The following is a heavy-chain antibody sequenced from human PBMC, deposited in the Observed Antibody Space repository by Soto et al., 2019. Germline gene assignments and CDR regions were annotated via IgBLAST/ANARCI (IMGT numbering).Heavy chain of an antibody. J-gene: IGHJ6*02. V-gene: IGHV3-13*01. CDR2: IGTAGDT. D-gene: IGHD6-6*01. CDR3: ARDLKYIGSSSHYGMDV. CDR1: GFTFSNYD. Sequence: EVQLVESGGGLVQPGGSLRLSCAASGFTFSNYDMHWDRQVTGKGLEWISGIGTAGDTYYAGSVKGRFTISRENAKNSLYLQMNSLRAGYTAVYYCARDLKYIGSSSHYGMDVWGQGTTVTVSS.